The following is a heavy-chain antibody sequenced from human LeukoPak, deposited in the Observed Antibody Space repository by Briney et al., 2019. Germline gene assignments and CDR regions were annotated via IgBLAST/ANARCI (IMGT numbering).Heavy chain of an antibody. Sequence: PGRSLRLSCAASGFTFSIYGMHWVRQAPGKGLEWVAVISYDGSNKYYADSVKGRFTISRDNSKNTLYLQMNSLRAEDTAVYYCAKDGYSSSWEFYFDYWGQGTLVTVSS. D-gene: IGHD6-13*01. V-gene: IGHV3-30*18. CDR3: AKDGYSSSWEFYFDY. J-gene: IGHJ4*02. CDR2: ISYDGSNK. CDR1: GFTFSIYG.